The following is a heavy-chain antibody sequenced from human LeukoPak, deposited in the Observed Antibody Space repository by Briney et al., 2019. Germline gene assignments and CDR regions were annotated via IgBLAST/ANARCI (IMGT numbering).Heavy chain of an antibody. CDR1: GFTFSSDG. CDR2: ISGSGGST. V-gene: IGHV3-23*01. Sequence: GGSLRLSCAASGFTFSSDGMSWVRQAPGKGLEWVSAISGSGGSTYYADSVKGRFTISRDNSKNTLYLQMNSLRAEDTAVYYCAKFGITRVRYFDYWGQGTLVTASS. J-gene: IGHJ4*02. D-gene: IGHD3-10*01. CDR3: AKFGITRVRYFDY.